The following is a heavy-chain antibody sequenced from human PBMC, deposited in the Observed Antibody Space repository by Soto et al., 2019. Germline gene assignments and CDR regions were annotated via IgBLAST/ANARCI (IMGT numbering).Heavy chain of an antibody. CDR1: GYSFTSYW. Sequence: GESLKISCKGSGYSFTSYWIAWVRQMPGKGLEWMGIIHPGDSDTKYSPSLQGQVTFSADKSISTAFLQWISLKASDTAMYYCGRIGPGRPHDTSGPYSLVHGMDVWGQGTTVTVSS. J-gene: IGHJ6*02. CDR3: GRIGPGRPHDTSGPYSLVHGMDV. V-gene: IGHV5-51*01. D-gene: IGHD3-22*01. CDR2: IHPGDSDT.